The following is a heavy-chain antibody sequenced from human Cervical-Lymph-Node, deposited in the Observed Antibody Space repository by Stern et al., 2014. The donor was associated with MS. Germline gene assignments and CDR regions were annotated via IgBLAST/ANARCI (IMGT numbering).Heavy chain of an antibody. CDR1: GDSISSYY. D-gene: IGHD4-23*01. V-gene: IGHV4-59*08. Sequence: VQLEESGPGLVKPSETLSLTCTVSGDSISSYYWSWIRQPPGKGLEWIGHVYYSGTTYYNPSLTGRVTISVDTSKKQFPLKLNSVTAADTAVYYCARLSTVVDYWGQGTLVTVSS. CDR3: ARLSTVVDY. J-gene: IGHJ4*02. CDR2: VYYSGTT.